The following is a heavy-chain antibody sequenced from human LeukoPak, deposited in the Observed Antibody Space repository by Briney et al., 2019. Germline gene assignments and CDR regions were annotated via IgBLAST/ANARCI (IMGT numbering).Heavy chain of an antibody. V-gene: IGHV4-30-4*01. J-gene: IGHJ3*02. CDR1: GGSISSGDYY. CDR3: ARVSHDIVASFDI. CDR2: IYYSGST. D-gene: IGHD5-12*01. Sequence: PSETLSLTCTVSGGSISSGDYYWSWIRQPPGKGLEWIGYIYYSGSTYYNPSLKSRVTISVDTSKNQFSLKLSSVTAADTAVYYCARVSHDIVASFDIWGQGTMVTASS.